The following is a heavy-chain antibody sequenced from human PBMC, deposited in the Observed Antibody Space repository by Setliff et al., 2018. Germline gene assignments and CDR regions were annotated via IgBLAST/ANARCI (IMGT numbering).Heavy chain of an antibody. Sequence: PSETLSLTCAAHGGSFSDYYWTWIRQPPGKGLEWIGEINHSGSTKYSPSLESRVTMSVDPSKNQFSLNLNSVTAADTAVYYCARAFIVAPTLFFRRRKGNYMDVWGKGTTGTV. CDR1: GGSFSDYY. CDR3: ARAFIVAPTLFFRRRKGNYMDV. J-gene: IGHJ6*03. D-gene: IGHD2-21*01. V-gene: IGHV4-34*01. CDR2: INHSGST.